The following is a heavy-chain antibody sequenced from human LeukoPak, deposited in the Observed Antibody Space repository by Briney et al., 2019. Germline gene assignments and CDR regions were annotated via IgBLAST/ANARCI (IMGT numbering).Heavy chain of an antibody. J-gene: IGHJ3*02. CDR1: GYTFTSYG. Sequence: ASVKVSCKASGYTFTSYGISWVRQAPGQGLEWMGWISAYNGNTNYAQKLQGRVTMTTDTSTSTAYMELRSLRSDDTAVYYCARDSFGGTKTKDAFDIWGQGTMVTVSS. CDR2: ISAYNGNT. D-gene: IGHD2-15*01. V-gene: IGHV1-18*01. CDR3: ARDSFGGTKTKDAFDI.